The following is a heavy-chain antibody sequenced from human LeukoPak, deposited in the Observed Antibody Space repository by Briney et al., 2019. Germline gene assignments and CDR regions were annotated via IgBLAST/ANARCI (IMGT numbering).Heavy chain of an antibody. J-gene: IGHJ4*02. D-gene: IGHD3-22*01. Sequence: KPSETLSLTCAVYGGSFSGYYWSWIRQPPGKGLEWIGEINHSGSTNYNPSLKSRVTISVDTSKNQFSLKLSSVTAADTAVYYCARFQAKDDSSGYFVDYWGQGTLVTVSS. CDR1: GGSFSGYY. CDR3: ARFQAKDDSSGYFVDY. CDR2: INHSGST. V-gene: IGHV4-34*01.